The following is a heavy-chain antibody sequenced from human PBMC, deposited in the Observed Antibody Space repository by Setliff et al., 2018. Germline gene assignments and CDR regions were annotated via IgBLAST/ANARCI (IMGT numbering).Heavy chain of an antibody. D-gene: IGHD6-19*01. Sequence: LSLTCTVSGGSISSYYWSWIRQPAGKGLEWIGRMYTSETTNYNPSLKSRVTMSVDTSKNQFSLKLSSVTAADTAVYYCAKEASSGWYFDYWGQGTLVTVSS. CDR3: AKEASSGWYFDY. CDR2: MYTSETT. V-gene: IGHV4-4*07. J-gene: IGHJ4*02. CDR1: GGSISSYY.